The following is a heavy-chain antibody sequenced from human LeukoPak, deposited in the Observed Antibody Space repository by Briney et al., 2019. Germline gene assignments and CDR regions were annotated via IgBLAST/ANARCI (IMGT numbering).Heavy chain of an antibody. CDR2: ISSSGSAI. J-gene: IGHJ4*02. CDR3: AKDVDDFGDYVLDH. CDR1: GFTFSSYE. Sequence: PGGSLRLSCAASGFTFSSYEMNWVRQAPGKGLEWVSYISSSGSAIYYPDSVKGRFTTSRDNAKNSLYLQMNSLRAEDTALYYCAKDVDDFGDYVLDHWGQGTLVTVSS. D-gene: IGHD4-17*01. V-gene: IGHV3-48*03.